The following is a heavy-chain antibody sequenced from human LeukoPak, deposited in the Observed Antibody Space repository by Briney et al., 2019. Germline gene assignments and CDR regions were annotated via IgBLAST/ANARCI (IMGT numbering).Heavy chain of an antibody. CDR1: GGSISSGSYS. D-gene: IGHD6-13*01. Sequence: SQTLSLTCAVSGGSISSGSYSWGWIRQPPGTGLEWIGYIYHSGSTYYNPSLKSRVTISVDRSKNQFSLKLTSVTAADTAAYYCARYSSTWPYWYFDLWGRGTLVTVSS. CDR3: ARYSSTWPYWYFDL. CDR2: IYHSGST. J-gene: IGHJ2*01. V-gene: IGHV4-30-2*01.